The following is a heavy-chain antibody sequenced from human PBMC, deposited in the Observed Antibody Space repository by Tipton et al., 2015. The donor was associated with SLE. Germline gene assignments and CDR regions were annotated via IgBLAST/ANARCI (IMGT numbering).Heavy chain of an antibody. J-gene: IGHJ4*02. V-gene: IGHV3-33*05. CDR1: GFTFSSYG. Sequence: SLRLSCAASGFTFSSYGMHWVRQAPGKGLEWVAVISYDGSIDYYADSVKGRFTISRDNFKNTLYPQMNSLRVEDTAVYYCASTTTMTNYIDYWGQGTLVTVSS. CDR2: ISYDGSID. D-gene: IGHD4-17*01. CDR3: ASTTTMTNYIDY.